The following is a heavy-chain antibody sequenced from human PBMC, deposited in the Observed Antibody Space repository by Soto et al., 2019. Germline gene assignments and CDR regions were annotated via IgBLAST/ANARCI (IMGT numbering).Heavy chain of an antibody. D-gene: IGHD3-10*01. V-gene: IGHV3-30*03. CDR3: GGGGSYGSGSSWVLEN. J-gene: IGHJ4*02. CDR2: ISYDGSNK. Sequence: QVQLVESGGGVVQPGRSLRLSCAASGFTFSSYGMHWVRQAPGKGLEWVTAISYDGSNKHYADSVKGRFTSSRDNSKNTMYLQMDSLRAEDTALYCWGGGGSYGSGSSWVLENWGQGTRVTVSS. CDR1: GFTFSSYG.